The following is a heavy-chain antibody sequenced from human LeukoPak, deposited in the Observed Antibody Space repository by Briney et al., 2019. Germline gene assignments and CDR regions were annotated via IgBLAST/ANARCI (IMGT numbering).Heavy chain of an antibody. D-gene: IGHD7-27*01. J-gene: IGHJ5*01. V-gene: IGHV1-2*02. Sequence: GASVKVSCKASGYTFTDYYIHWVRHAPGQGLELMGWTNPKTGATNPAQKFQGRVTMTRDTSMHTAYLELSGLRSDDTALYYCAGAKERRTLLGNWFDSWGQGTLVTVSS. CDR2: TNPKTGAT. CDR3: AGAKERRTLLGNWFDS. CDR1: GYTFTDYY.